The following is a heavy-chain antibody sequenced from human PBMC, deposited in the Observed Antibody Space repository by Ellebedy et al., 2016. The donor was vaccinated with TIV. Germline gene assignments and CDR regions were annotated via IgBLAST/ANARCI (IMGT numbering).Heavy chain of an antibody. CDR2: ISAYNGNT. Sequence: ASVKVSXXASGYTFTSYGISWVRQAPGQGFEWMGWISAYNGNTNYAQKLQGRVTMTTDTSTSTAYMELRSLRSDDTAVYYCARPRRIAAAGTRYYYGMDVWGQGTTVTVSS. CDR1: GYTFTSYG. CDR3: ARPRRIAAAGTRYYYGMDV. J-gene: IGHJ6*02. V-gene: IGHV1-18*01. D-gene: IGHD6-13*01.